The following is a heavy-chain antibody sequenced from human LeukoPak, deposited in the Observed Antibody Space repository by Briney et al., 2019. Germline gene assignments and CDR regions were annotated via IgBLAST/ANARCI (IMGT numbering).Heavy chain of an antibody. CDR3: ARDPIAAARRSRYFDY. J-gene: IGHJ4*02. Sequence: GGSLRLSCAASGFTFSSYAMSWVRQAPGKGLEWVSAISGSGGSTYYADSVKGRFTISRDNSKNTLYLQMNSLRAEDTAVYYCARDPIAAARRSRYFDYWGQGTLVTVSS. D-gene: IGHD6-13*01. CDR2: ISGSGGST. CDR1: GFTFSSYA. V-gene: IGHV3-23*01.